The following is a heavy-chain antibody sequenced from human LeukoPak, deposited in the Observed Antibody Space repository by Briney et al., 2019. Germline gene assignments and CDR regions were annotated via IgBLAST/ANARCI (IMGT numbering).Heavy chain of an antibody. CDR3: AREADYYDSSGHAC. J-gene: IGHJ4*02. V-gene: IGHV1-69*13. D-gene: IGHD3-22*01. Sequence: GASVKVSCKASGGTFSSYAISWVRQAPGQGLEWMGGIIPIFGTANYAQKFQGRVTITADESTSTAYMELSSLRSEDTAVYYCAREADYYDSSGHACWGQGTLVTVSS. CDR2: IIPIFGTA. CDR1: GGTFSSYA.